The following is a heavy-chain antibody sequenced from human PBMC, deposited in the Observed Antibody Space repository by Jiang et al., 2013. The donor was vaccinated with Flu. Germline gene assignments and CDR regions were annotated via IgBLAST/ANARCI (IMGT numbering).Heavy chain of an antibody. D-gene: IGHD5-12*01. CDR3: ARVQVGGVATTGDY. Sequence: KKPGASVKVSCKASGYTFTGYYMHWVRQAPGQGLEWMGWINPNSGGTNYAQKFQGRVTMTRDTSISTAYMELSRLRSDDTAVYYCARVQVGGVATTGDYWGQGTLVTVSS. CDR2: INPNSGGT. J-gene: IGHJ4*02. V-gene: IGHV1-2*02. CDR1: GYTFTGYY.